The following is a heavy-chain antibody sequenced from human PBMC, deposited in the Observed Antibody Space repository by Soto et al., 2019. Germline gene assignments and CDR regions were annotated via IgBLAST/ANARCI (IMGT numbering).Heavy chain of an antibody. CDR2: ISYSGST. CDR3: ARDLKEYCSDGKCNWFDP. D-gene: IGHD2-15*01. Sequence: PSETLSLTCTVSGASNTTYYWSWIRQPPGKGLEWIGYISYSGSTDYNPSLKSRVTISFDASKNQISLQVRSATAAGAAVYYCARDLKEYCSDGKCNWFDPWGQGTLVTSPQ. CDR1: GASNTTYY. V-gene: IGHV4-59*01. J-gene: IGHJ5*02.